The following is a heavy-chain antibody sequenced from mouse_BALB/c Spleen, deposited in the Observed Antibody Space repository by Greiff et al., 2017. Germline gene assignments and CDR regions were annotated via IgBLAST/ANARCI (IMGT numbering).Heavy chain of an antibody. CDR3: TRGLRPYWYFDV. J-gene: IGHJ1*01. Sequence: QVHVKQSGAELVKPGASVKLSCKSSGYTFTSYYMYWVNQRPGQGLEWIGGINPSNGGTNFNEKFKSKATLTVDKSSSAAYMQLSSLTSEDSAVYYCTRGLRPYWYFDVWGAGTTVTVSS. V-gene: IGHV1S81*02. CDR2: INPSNGGT. CDR1: GYTFTSYY. D-gene: IGHD1-2*01.